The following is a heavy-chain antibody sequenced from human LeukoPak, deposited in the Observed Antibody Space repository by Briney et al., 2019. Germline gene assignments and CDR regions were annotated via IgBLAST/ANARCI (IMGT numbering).Heavy chain of an antibody. CDR1: GYTFTSYD. J-gene: IGHJ5*02. Sequence: ASVKVSCKASGYTFTSYDINWVRQATGQGLEWMGWMNPNSGNTGHAQKFQGRVTMTRNTSISTAYMELSSLRSEDTAVYYCARVAGRSRGVFDPWGQGTLVTVSS. CDR3: ARVAGRSRGVFDP. V-gene: IGHV1-8*01. CDR2: MNPNSGNT. D-gene: IGHD3-22*01.